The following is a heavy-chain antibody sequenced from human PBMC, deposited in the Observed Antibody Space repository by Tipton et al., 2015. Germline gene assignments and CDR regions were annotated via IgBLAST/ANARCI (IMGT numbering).Heavy chain of an antibody. CDR3: ARYGLLSYSDLDV. D-gene: IGHD3-3*01. CDR2: IYYSGGT. V-gene: IGHV4-34*01. J-gene: IGHJ6*02. CDR1: GGSFSGYY. Sequence: TLSLTCAVYGGSFSGYYWGWIRQPPGKGLEWIATIYYSGGTKYNPSLKSRVTISVDTSKNQFSLNLTSVTAADTAVYYCARYGLLSYSDLDVWGQGTTVTVSS.